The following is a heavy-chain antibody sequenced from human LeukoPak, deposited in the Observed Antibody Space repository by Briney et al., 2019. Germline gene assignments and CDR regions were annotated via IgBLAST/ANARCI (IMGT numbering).Heavy chain of an antibody. D-gene: IGHD2-2*01. CDR2: IIPIFGTA. CDR1: GGTFSSYA. CDR3: ARAKDIVVVPHAFDI. J-gene: IGHJ3*02. Sequence: KISCKASGGTFSSYAISWVRQAPGQGLEWMGGIIPIFGTANYAQKFQGRVTITADESTSTAYMELSSLRSEDTAVYYCARAKDIVVVPHAFDIWGQGTMVTVSS. V-gene: IGHV1-69*01.